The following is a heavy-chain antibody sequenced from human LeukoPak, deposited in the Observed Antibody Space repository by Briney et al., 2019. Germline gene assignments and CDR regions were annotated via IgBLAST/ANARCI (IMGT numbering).Heavy chain of an antibody. CDR1: GGSISSSSYY. CDR2: IYYSGST. J-gene: IGHJ4*02. CDR3: ARDPGGRPAWFDY. Sequence: SETLSLTCTVSGGSISSSSYYWGWIRQPPGKGLEWIGSIYYSGSTYYSPSLKSRVTISVDTSKNQFSLKLSSVTAADTAVYYCARDPGGRPAWFDYWGQGTLVTVSS. V-gene: IGHV4-39*07.